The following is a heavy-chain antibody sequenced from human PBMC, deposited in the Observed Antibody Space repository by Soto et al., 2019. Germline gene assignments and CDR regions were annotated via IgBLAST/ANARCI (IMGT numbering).Heavy chain of an antibody. D-gene: IGHD3-10*01. Sequence: ASVKVSCKASGYTFTGYYMHWVRQAPGQGLEWMGWINPNSGGTNYAQKFQGWVTMTRDTSISTAYMELSRLRSDDTAVYYCARGGLLWFGEFANYYYYYGMDVWGKGTTVTVSS. CDR3: ARGGLLWFGEFANYYYYYGMDV. CDR1: GYTFTGYY. V-gene: IGHV1-2*04. J-gene: IGHJ6*04. CDR2: INPNSGGT.